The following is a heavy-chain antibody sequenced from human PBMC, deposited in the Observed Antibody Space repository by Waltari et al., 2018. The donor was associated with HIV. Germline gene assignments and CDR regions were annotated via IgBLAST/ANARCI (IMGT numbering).Heavy chain of an antibody. D-gene: IGHD4-17*01. Sequence: QVQLQQWGAGLLRPSETLSLTCAVYGGSFRGYYWSWSRQPPGKGLEWIGEINHSGSSNYNPSLKSRVTISVDTSKNQFSLRLRSVIAADTAVYYCARDSVPSFDYGDYYYYGMDVWSQGTTVTVSS. CDR1: GGSFRGYY. CDR2: INHSGSS. CDR3: ARDSVPSFDYGDYYYYGMDV. J-gene: IGHJ6*01. V-gene: IGHV4-34*01.